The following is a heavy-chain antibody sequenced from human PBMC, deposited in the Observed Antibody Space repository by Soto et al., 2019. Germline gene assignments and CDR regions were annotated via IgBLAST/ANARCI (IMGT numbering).Heavy chain of an antibody. CDR3: ARGREDFHAGSGPRWMWLAP. CDR1: GGSISSDF. J-gene: IGHJ5*02. D-gene: IGHD3-3*01. V-gene: IGHV4-59*01. Sequence: QVQLQESGPGLVKPSETLSLTCTVSGGSISSDFWGWIRQPPGKGLEWIGYISISGITDYSPSRKRRATISADTSRTQLYLKLRSVNTADTAVYFCARGREDFHAGSGPRWMWLAPWGQGTLVTVSS. CDR2: ISISGIT.